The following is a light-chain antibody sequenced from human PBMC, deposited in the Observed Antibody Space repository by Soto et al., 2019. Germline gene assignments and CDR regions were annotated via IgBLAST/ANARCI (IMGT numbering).Light chain of an antibody. CDR2: AAS. J-gene: IGKJ1*01. CDR3: QQSYSTPRT. CDR1: QSISSY. V-gene: IGKV1-39*01. Sequence: DSQMTKSPSALSASVGDRDTITCRASQSISSYLNWYQQKPGKAPKLLIYAASSLQSGVPSRFSGSGSGTDFTLTISSLQPEDFATYYCQQSYSTPRTFGQGTKVDIK.